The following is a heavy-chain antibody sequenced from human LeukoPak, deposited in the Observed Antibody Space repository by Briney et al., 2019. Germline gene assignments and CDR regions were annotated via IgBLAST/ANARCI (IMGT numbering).Heavy chain of an antibody. CDR3: ARGIADRYNWIDP. J-gene: IGHJ5*02. CDR2: IYDSGRT. Sequence: PSETLSLTCTVCGGSISSYYWSWIRQPPGKGLEWVGYIYDSGRTDYNPSLQSRVPISLDTSKNQFSLKLSSVTAADTAVYYCARGIADRYNWIDPWGQGTLVTVSS. CDR1: GGSISSYY. V-gene: IGHV4-59*08. D-gene: IGHD6-13*01.